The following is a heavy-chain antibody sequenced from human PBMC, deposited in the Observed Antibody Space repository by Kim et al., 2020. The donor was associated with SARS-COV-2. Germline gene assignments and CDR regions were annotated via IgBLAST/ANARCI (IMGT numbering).Heavy chain of an antibody. V-gene: IGHV3-30*16. Sequence: RGRLSISRDNSKNTLYLHMNSMSAEDTAVYYCATDGDYYGSGSYFDYWGQGTLVTVSS. D-gene: IGHD3-10*01. J-gene: IGHJ4*02. CDR3: ATDGDYYGSGSYFDY.